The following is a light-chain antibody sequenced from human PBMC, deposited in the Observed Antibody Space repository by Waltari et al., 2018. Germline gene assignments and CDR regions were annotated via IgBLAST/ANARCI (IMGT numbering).Light chain of an antibody. CDR2: WAS. V-gene: IGKV4-1*01. Sequence: DIVMTQSPDSLAVSLGERATINCKSSQSVLYSSNNKNYLAWYQQKPRQPPKLLIYWASTREAGVPDRFSGSGSGTDFTLTISSLQAEDVAVYYCQQYYSTLLLTFGGGTKVEIK. CDR3: QQYYSTLLLT. CDR1: QSVLYSSNNKNY. J-gene: IGKJ4*01.